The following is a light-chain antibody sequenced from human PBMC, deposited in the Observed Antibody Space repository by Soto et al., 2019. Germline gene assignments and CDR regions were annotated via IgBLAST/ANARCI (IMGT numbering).Light chain of an antibody. V-gene: IGKV3-20*01. CDR1: QSVGGSS. CDR3: QQYQNSPRT. CDR2: DTS. Sequence: DTVLTQSPGTLSLSPGESATVSCRASQSVGGSSLAWYQQRPGQAPRLLIYDTSKRATGIPDRFSGSGSGTDFTLTISRLEPEDFAVYYCQQYQNSPRTFGQGTKVDIK. J-gene: IGKJ1*01.